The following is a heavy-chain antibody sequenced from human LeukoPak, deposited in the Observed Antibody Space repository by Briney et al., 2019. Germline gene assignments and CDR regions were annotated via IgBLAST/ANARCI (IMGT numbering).Heavy chain of an antibody. CDR1: GFTFSDHA. V-gene: IGHV3-21*01. Sequence: PGGSLRLSCAASGFTFSDHAINWVRQAAGKGLECVSSIAYSSRYIYYADSVKGRFISSRDNAKTSLYLQLHSLTVEDTAVYYCAGVSREYGDLDSWGQGTLVTVSS. CDR3: AGVSREYGDLDS. J-gene: IGHJ4*02. CDR2: IAYSSRYI. D-gene: IGHD4-17*01.